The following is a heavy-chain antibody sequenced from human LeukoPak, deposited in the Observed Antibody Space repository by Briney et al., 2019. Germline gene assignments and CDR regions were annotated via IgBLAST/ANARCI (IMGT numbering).Heavy chain of an antibody. J-gene: IGHJ4*02. Sequence: SETLSLTCTVSGGSISGPYWSWIRQPPGKGPEWIAYIYYSGSTNYNPSLKSRVTISVDTSKNQFSLKLSSVTAADTAVYYCAREQRGKYYYDSSGYYYFDYWGQGTLVTVSS. V-gene: IGHV4-59*11. CDR3: AREQRGKYYYDSSGYYYFDY. CDR1: GGSISGPY. CDR2: IYYSGST. D-gene: IGHD3-22*01.